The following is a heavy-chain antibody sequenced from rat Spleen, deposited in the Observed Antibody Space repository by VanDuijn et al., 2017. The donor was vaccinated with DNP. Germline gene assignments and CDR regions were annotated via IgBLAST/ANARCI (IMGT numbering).Heavy chain of an antibody. J-gene: IGHJ3*01. V-gene: IGHV5-20*01. Sequence: EVQLVESGGGLVQPGRSLKLSCAASGFTFSDYYMAWVRQTPTKGLEWVAYTNYAGGSTYNGDSVKGRFTISRDNAKSTLYLQMSNLRSEDTATYYCSIYYYSGDNWFGYWGQGTLVTVSS. CDR1: GFTFSDYY. D-gene: IGHD1-1*01. CDR3: SIYYYSGDNWFGY. CDR2: TNYAGGST.